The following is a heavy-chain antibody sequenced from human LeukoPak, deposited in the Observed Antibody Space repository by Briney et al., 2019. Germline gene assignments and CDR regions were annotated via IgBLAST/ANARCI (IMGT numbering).Heavy chain of an antibody. V-gene: IGHV1-2*04. Sequence: ASVKVSCKASGHTFTGHYMHWVRQPPGQGLEWMGWINPNSGGTNYAQKFQGWVSMTRDTSISTAYMELSRLRSDDTAVYYCARSVVVAATDSPLFDYWGQGTLVTVSS. CDR2: INPNSGGT. CDR3: ARSVVVAATDSPLFDY. J-gene: IGHJ4*02. D-gene: IGHD2-15*01. CDR1: GHTFTGHY.